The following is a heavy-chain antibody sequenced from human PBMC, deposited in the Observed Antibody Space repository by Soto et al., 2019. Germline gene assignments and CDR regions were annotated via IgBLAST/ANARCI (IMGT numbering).Heavy chain of an antibody. CDR3: ARGGWLQSFDY. CDR2: INSDGSST. V-gene: IGHV3-74*01. Sequence: GGSLRLSCAASGFTFSSYWMHWGRQAPGKGLVWVSRINSDGSSTTYADSVKGRFTISRDHAKNTLHLQMNSLRAEDTAVYYCARGGWLQSFDYWGQGTLVTVSS. D-gene: IGHD5-12*01. CDR1: GFTFSSYW. J-gene: IGHJ4*02.